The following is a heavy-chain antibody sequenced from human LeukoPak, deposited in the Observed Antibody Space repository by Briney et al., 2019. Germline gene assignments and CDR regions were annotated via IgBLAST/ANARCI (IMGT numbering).Heavy chain of an antibody. CDR3: ARIRYYDSSGYYYYFDY. CDR2: LNQDGSEK. D-gene: IGHD3-22*01. V-gene: IGHV3-7*03. CDR1: TFTFSSYW. Sequence: GGSLRLSCAASTFTFSSYWMSWVRQAPGKELEWVANLNQDGSEKSYVASVKGRFTISRDNAKNSLYLQMNSLRAEDTAVYYCARIRYYDSSGYYYYFDYWGQGTLVTVCS. J-gene: IGHJ4*02.